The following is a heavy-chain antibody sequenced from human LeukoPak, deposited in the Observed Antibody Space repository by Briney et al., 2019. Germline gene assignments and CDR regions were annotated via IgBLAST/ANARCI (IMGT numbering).Heavy chain of an antibody. D-gene: IGHD1-26*01. Sequence: PSETLSLTCTVSGGSISSGSYYWSWIRQPAGKGLEWIGRIYTSGSTNYNPSLKSRVTISVDTSKNQFSLKLSSVTAADTAVYYCARNQWELLGAFDIWGQGTMVTVSS. CDR3: ARNQWELLGAFDI. V-gene: IGHV4-61*02. CDR1: GGSISSGSYY. J-gene: IGHJ3*02. CDR2: IYTSGST.